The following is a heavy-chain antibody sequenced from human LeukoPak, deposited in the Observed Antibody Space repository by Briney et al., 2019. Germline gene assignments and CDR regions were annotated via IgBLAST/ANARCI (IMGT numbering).Heavy chain of an antibody. CDR3: ARVGDDMDV. Sequence: PSETLSLTCTVSGGSISSGSYYWNWIRQPAGKGLEWIGRIYTSGSTNYNPSLKSRVTMSVDTSKNQFSLKLSSVTAADTAVYYCARVGDDMDVWGKGTTVTISS. D-gene: IGHD3-10*01. V-gene: IGHV4-61*02. CDR1: GGSISSGSYY. J-gene: IGHJ6*03. CDR2: IYTSGST.